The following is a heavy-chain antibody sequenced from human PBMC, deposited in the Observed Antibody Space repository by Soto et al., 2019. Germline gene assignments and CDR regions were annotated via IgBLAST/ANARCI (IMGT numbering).Heavy chain of an antibody. CDR1: GGSISTSSYY. V-gene: IGHV4-39*01. J-gene: IGHJ4*02. CDR2: IYYSGST. D-gene: IGHD2-2*01. CDR3: ARRDCSGTTCYVDY. Sequence: QLQLQESGPGLVKPSETLSLTCTVSGGSISTSSYYWGWIRQPPGKGLEWIASIYYSGSTYYNPSLKSRVTISVDTSKNQFSLRLSSVTAADTAVYYCARRDCSGTTCYVDYWGQGTLVTVSS.